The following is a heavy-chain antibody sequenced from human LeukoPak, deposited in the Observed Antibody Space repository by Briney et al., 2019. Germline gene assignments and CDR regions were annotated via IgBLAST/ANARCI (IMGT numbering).Heavy chain of an antibody. V-gene: IGHV1-18*04. CDR2: ISAYNGNT. D-gene: IGHD5-18*01. Sequence: ASVKVSCKASGYTFTSYGISWVRQAPRQGLEWMGWISAYNGNTNYAQKLQGRVTMTRNTSISTAYMELSSLRSEDTAVYYCARALYSYGLIDPWGQGTLVTVSS. J-gene: IGHJ5*02. CDR1: GYTFTSYG. CDR3: ARALYSYGLIDP.